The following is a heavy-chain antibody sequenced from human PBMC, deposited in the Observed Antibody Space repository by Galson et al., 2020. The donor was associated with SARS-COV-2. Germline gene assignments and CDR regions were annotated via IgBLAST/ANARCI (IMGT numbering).Heavy chain of an antibody. Sequence: SEILSLTCTVSGGSISSDYWSWLRQPAGKGLEWIGRIYTTGSTDYNPSLKSRVTMSVDTSKNQFSLKRSSVTAADTAVYYCARDGGQQILFDYYYYGMDVWGQGTTVTVSS. CDR2: IYTTGST. V-gene: IGHV4-4*07. J-gene: IGHJ6*02. CDR1: GGSISSDY. CDR3: ARDGGQQILFDYYYYGMDV. D-gene: IGHD6-13*01.